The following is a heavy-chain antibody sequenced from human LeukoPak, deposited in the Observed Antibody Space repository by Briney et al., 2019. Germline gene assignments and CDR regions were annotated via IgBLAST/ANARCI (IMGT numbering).Heavy chain of an antibody. CDR3: ARDYYYDSSGYLR. V-gene: IGHV3-11*01. Sequence: KTGGSLRLSCAASGFTFSDYYMSWIRQAPGKGLEWVSYISSSGSTIYYADSVKGRFTISRDNAKNSLHLQMNSLRAEDTAVYYCARDYYYDSSGYLRWGQGTLVTVSS. CDR2: ISSSGSTI. CDR1: GFTFSDYY. J-gene: IGHJ4*02. D-gene: IGHD3-22*01.